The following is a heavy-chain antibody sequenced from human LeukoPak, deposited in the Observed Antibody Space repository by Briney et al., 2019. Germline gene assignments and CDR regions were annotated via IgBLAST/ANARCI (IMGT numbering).Heavy chain of an antibody. V-gene: IGHV3-23*01. Sequence: GGSLRLSCAASGFTFADFPMSWVRQAPGKGLEWVSTVSGSRSSTYYADSVKGRSAISRDNSKNTLYLQMNSLRAEDTAVYYCAKTMGAIDHDYWGQGTLVTVSS. D-gene: IGHD1-26*01. CDR3: AKTMGAIDHDY. CDR2: VSGSRSST. J-gene: IGHJ4*02. CDR1: GFTFADFP.